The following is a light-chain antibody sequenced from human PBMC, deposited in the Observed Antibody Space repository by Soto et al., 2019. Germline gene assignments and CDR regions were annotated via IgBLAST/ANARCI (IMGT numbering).Light chain of an antibody. J-gene: IGKJ3*01. V-gene: IGKV1-9*01. CDR2: GAS. CDR1: QDINNY. Sequence: DIQLTQSPSFLSASVGDRITITCRASQDINNYVAWYQQKPGKVPELLIYGASTLQSGVPSRFSGSGSGTEFTLTINSLQPADFATYYCQQLSLYPFTFGPGTTVELK. CDR3: QQLSLYPFT.